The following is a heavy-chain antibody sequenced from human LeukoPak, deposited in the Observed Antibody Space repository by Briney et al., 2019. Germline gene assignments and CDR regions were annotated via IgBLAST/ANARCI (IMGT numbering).Heavy chain of an antibody. J-gene: IGHJ4*02. CDR2: IYYSGST. D-gene: IGHD3-22*01. V-gene: IGHV4-39*02. CDR1: GGSITGSSYY. Sequence: PSETLSLTCTVSGGSITGSSYYWGWVRQPPGKGLEWIGSIYYSGSTYYNPSLKSRVTISVDTSKHHFSLKLSSVTAADTAVYFCARDTRSYDSSGYYFFDFWGQGTLVTVSS. CDR3: ARDTRSYDSSGYYFFDF.